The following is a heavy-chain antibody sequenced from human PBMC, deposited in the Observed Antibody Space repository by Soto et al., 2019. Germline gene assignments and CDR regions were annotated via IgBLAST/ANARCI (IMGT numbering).Heavy chain of an antibody. V-gene: IGHV4-31*03. CDR2: IYYSGST. D-gene: IGHD2-2*02. CDR1: GGSISSGGYY. J-gene: IGHJ5*02. CDR3: ARNAKRVVPAAIRNNWFDP. Sequence: SETLSLTCTVSGGSISSGGYYWSWIRQHPGKGLEWIGYIYYSGSTYYNPSLKSRVTISVDTSKNQFSLKLSSVTAADTAVYYCARNAKRVVPAAIRNNWFDPWGQGTLVTVS.